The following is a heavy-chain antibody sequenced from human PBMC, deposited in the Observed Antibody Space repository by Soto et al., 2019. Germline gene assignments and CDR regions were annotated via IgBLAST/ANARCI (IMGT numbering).Heavy chain of an antibody. J-gene: IGHJ6*02. Sequence: GGSLRLSCAASGFTFSSYGMHWVRQAPGKGLEWVAVISYDGSNKYYADSVKGRFTISRDNSKNTLYLQMNSLRAEDTAVYYCAKDRSEEYYYGMDVWGQGTTVTVS. CDR1: GFTFSSYG. V-gene: IGHV3-30*18. CDR2: ISYDGSNK. CDR3: AKDRSEEYYYGMDV.